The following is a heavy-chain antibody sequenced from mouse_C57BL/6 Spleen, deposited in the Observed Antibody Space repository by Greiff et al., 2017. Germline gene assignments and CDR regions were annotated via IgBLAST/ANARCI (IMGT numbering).Heavy chain of an antibody. D-gene: IGHD4-1*01. J-gene: IGHJ4*01. CDR3: ARHVWEGYCAMDY. CDR2: ISNGGGST. CDR1: GFTFSDYY. V-gene: IGHV5-12*01. Sequence: EVKLQESGGGLVQPGGSLKLSCAASGFTFSDYYMYWVRQTPEKRLEWVAYISNGGGSTYYPDTVKGRFTISRDNAKNTLYLQMSRLKSENTAMYSCARHVWEGYCAMDYWGQGTSVTVSS.